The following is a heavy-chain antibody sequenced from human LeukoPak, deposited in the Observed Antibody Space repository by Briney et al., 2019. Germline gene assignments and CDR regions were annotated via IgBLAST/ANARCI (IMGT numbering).Heavy chain of an antibody. Sequence: GGSLRLSCAASGFIFSNYAMHWVRRAPGKGLEWVTFIRYDGSNKYYAESVKGRFTISGDNSKNTLYLQMNSLRAEDTAVYYCAKAIHSSSSGVVDYWGQGTLVTVSS. CDR2: IRYDGSNK. CDR3: AKAIHSSSSGVVDY. J-gene: IGHJ4*02. CDR1: GFIFSNYA. V-gene: IGHV3-30*02. D-gene: IGHD6-6*01.